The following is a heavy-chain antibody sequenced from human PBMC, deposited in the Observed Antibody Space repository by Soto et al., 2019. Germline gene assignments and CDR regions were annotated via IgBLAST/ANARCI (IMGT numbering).Heavy chain of an antibody. V-gene: IGHV3-9*01. CDR2: ISWNSGSI. CDR3: AKDIVATLGYYYMDV. Sequence: EVQLVESGGGLVQPGRSLRLSCAASGFTFDDYAMHWVRQAPGKGLEWVSGISWNSGSIGYADSVKGRFTISRDNAKNSLYLQMNSLRAEDTALYYCAKDIVATLGYYYMDVWGKGTTVTASS. D-gene: IGHD5-12*01. J-gene: IGHJ6*03. CDR1: GFTFDDYA.